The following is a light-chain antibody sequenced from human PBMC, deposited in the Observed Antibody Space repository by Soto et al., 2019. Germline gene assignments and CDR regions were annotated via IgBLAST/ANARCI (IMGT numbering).Light chain of an antibody. CDR2: DVS. V-gene: IGLV2-14*01. Sequence: QSLLTQPASVSGSPGQSITISCTGTSSDVGGYNYVSWYQQHPGKAPKLMIYDVSNRPSGVSNRFSGSTSGNTASLTISGLQAEVVAIQRRTSYTSSTLSVVGTGTKVNVV. CDR3: TSYTSSTLSV. CDR1: SSDVGGYNY. J-gene: IGLJ1*01.